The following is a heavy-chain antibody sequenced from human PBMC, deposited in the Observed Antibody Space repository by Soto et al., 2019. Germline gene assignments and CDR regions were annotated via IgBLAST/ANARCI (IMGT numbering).Heavy chain of an antibody. CDR3: ARGRYGDY. J-gene: IGHJ4*02. D-gene: IGHD1-1*01. Sequence: QVHLVQSGAEVKKPGASVKVSCKGSGYAFTTYGITWVRQAPGQGLEWMGWISAHNGNANYAQKLQGRVTVTRDTSTSTAYMELRSLRSDDTAVYYCARGRYGDYWGQGALVTVSS. CDR1: GYAFTTYG. V-gene: IGHV1-18*01. CDR2: ISAHNGNA.